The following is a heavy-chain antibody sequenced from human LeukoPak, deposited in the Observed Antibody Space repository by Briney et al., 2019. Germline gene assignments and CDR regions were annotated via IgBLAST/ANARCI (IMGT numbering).Heavy chain of an antibody. CDR1: GFTVSSNY. D-gene: IGHD3-10*01. V-gene: IGHV3-23*01. CDR2: ISTSGGST. J-gene: IGHJ4*02. CDR3: ARDGFDYYGLMGY. Sequence: GGSLRLSCAASGFTVSSNYMSWVRQAPGKGLEWVSAISTSGGSTYYADSVKGRFTISRDNSKNTLYLQMNSLRAEDTAVYYCARDGFDYYGLMGYWGQGTLVTVSS.